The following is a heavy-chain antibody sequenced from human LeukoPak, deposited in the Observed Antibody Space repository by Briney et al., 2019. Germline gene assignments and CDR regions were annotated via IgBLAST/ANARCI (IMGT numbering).Heavy chain of an antibody. J-gene: IGHJ4*02. CDR3: ARSFRSTWYPHLDY. CDR2: IYSSDSDT. Sequence: GECLKISCKVSGYDFTTHWISWVGQMPGKGLEWMGIIYSSDSDTKYAPSFQGQFTLSLDNSKSTFYLQWNSLRASDTAMSDCARSFRSTWYPHLDYWGQGTLVTVSP. CDR1: GYDFTTHW. V-gene: IGHV5-51*01. D-gene: IGHD6-13*01.